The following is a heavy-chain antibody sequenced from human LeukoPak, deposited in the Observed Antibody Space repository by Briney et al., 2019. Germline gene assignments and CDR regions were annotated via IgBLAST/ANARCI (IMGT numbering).Heavy chain of an antibody. Sequence: SQTLSLTCTVSGGSISSGSYYWSWIRQPPGKGLEWIGSIYHSGSTYYNPSLKSRVTISVDTSKNQFSLKLSSVTAADTAVYYCARARSMATITFDYWGQGTLVTVSS. CDR1: GGSISSGSYY. D-gene: IGHD5-24*01. CDR2: IYHSGST. J-gene: IGHJ4*02. V-gene: IGHV4-39*07. CDR3: ARARSMATITFDY.